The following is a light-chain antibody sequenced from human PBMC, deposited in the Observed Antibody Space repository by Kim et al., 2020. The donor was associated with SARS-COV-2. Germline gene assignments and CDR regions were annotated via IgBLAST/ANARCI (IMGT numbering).Light chain of an antibody. CDR2: DVS. Sequence: SPGERATLSCRASQRVNSNVAWYQQKPGQAPRLLIYDVSTRATGVPARFSGTGSGTEFTLTISSLQSEDFATYYCQQYQNWPPITFGQGTRLEIK. J-gene: IGKJ5*01. CDR1: QRVNSN. CDR3: QQYQNWPPIT. V-gene: IGKV3-15*01.